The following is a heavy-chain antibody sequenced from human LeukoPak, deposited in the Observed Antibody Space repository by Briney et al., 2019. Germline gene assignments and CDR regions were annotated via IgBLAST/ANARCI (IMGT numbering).Heavy chain of an antibody. CDR1: GFTFSSYW. CDR2: IKQDGSEK. Sequence: GGSLRLSCAASGFTFSSYWMSWVRQAPGKGLEWVPNIKQDGSEKYYVDSVKGRFTISRDNAKNSLYLQMNSLRAEDTAVYYCARAGAIVVVTFDPWGQGTLVTVSS. J-gene: IGHJ5*02. CDR3: ARAGAIVVVTFDP. D-gene: IGHD3-22*01. V-gene: IGHV3-7*01.